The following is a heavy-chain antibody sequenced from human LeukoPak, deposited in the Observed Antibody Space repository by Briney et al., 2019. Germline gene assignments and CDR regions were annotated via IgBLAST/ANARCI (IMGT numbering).Heavy chain of an antibody. CDR1: GFTFSSYA. V-gene: IGHV3-23*01. CDR3: AKAGNDYGGHYYFDY. J-gene: IGHJ4*02. D-gene: IGHD4-23*01. Sequence: PGGSLRLSCAASGFTFSSYAMTWVRQAPGKGLEWVSAIGGSGGSTYYADSVKGRFTISRDNSKNTLYLQMNSLRVEDTAIYYCAKAGNDYGGHYYFDYWGQGTLVTVSS. CDR2: IGGSGGST.